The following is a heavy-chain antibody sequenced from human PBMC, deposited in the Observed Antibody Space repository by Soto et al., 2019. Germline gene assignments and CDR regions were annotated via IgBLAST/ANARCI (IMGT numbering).Heavy chain of an antibody. J-gene: IGHJ4*02. V-gene: IGHV3-9*01. CDR3: AKGGSSQYYFDY. CDR1: GFTFDDYA. CDR2: ISWNSGSI. Sequence: EVQLVESGGGLVQPGRSLRLSCAASGFTFDDYAMHWVRQAPGKGLEWVSGISWNSGSIGYADSVKGRFTISRDNAKNSLYLQMNSLRAEDTALYYCAKGGSSQYYFDYWGQGTLVTFSS. D-gene: IGHD6-13*01.